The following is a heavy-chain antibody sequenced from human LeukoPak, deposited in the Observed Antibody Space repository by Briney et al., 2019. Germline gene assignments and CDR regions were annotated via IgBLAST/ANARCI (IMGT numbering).Heavy chain of an antibody. CDR3: ARDRVGVVVPAAMPID. D-gene: IGHD2-2*01. CDR1: GYTFTSYY. Sequence: ASVKVSCKASGYTFTSYYMHWVRQAPGQGLEWMGIINPSGGSTSYAQKFQGRVTMTRDTSTSTVYMELSSLRSEDTAAYYCARDRVGVVVPAAMPIDWGQGTLVTVSS. CDR2: INPSGGST. V-gene: IGHV1-46*01. J-gene: IGHJ4*02.